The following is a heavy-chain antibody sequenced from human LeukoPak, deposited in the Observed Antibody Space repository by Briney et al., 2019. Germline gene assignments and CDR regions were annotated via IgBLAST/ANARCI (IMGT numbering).Heavy chain of an antibody. CDR1: GGTFSSCA. CDR3: ARSSSSWYEVVGYNWFDP. CDR2: IIPIFGTA. V-gene: IGHV1-69*05. D-gene: IGHD6-13*01. J-gene: IGHJ5*02. Sequence: SVKVSFKASGGTFSSCAISWVRQATGQGLEWMGGIIPIFGTANYAQKFQGRVTITTDESTSTAYMELSSLRSEDTAVYYCARSSSSWYEVVGYNWFDPWGQGTLVTVSS.